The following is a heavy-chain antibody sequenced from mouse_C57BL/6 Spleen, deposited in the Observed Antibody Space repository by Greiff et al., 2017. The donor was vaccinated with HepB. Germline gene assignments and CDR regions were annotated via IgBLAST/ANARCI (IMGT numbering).Heavy chain of an antibody. V-gene: IGHV1-69*01. Sequence: QVQLQQPGAELVMPGASVKLSCKASGYTFTSYWMHWVKQRPGQGLEWIGEIDPSDSYTNYNQKFKGKSTLTVDKSSSPAYMQLSSLTSEDSAVYYCARGEGPTAAYWGQGTLVTVSA. J-gene: IGHJ3*01. CDR2: IDPSDSYT. D-gene: IGHD1-2*01. CDR3: ARGEGPTAAY. CDR1: GYTFTSYW.